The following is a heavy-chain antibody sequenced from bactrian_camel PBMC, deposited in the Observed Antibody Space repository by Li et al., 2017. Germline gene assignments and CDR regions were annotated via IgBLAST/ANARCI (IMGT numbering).Heavy chain of an antibody. CDR1: GYTDSVNV. J-gene: IGHJ4*01. V-gene: IGHV3S54*01. CDR3: ATDMPSDY. CDR2: ISTGGGDT. Sequence: QVQLVESGGGSVEAGGSVRLSCTASGYTDSVNVMGWWRQAAGKEREGVACISTGGGDTMYADAVKGRFTISHDKASNTVYLQMNSLKSDDTAHYYCATDMPSDYWGQGTQVTVS.